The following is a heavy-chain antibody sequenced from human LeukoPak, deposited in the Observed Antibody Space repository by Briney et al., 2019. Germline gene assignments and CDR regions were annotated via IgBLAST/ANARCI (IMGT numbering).Heavy chain of an antibody. J-gene: IGHJ5*02. D-gene: IGHD1-1*01. V-gene: IGHV3-30*18. Sequence: GGSLRLSCAASGFTFSSYGMHWVRQAPGKGLEWVAVISYDGSNKYYADSVKGRFTISRDNSKNTLYLQMNSLRAEDTAVYYCAKDPVGTGPFDPWGQGTLVTVSS. CDR3: AKDPVGTGPFDP. CDR1: GFTFSSYG. CDR2: ISYDGSNK.